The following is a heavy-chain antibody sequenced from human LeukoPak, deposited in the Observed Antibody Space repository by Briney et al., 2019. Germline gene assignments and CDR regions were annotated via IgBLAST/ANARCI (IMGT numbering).Heavy chain of an antibody. CDR1: GGTFSIYA. J-gene: IGHJ4*02. D-gene: IGHD3-10*01. CDR2: IIPIFGTA. CDR3: ARDTDYGSGSYPTWNYFDY. Sequence: SVKVSCKASGGTFSIYAISWVRQAPGQGREWMGGIIPIFGTANYAQKFQGRVTITADKSTCTAYMELSSLRSEDTAVYYCARDTDYGSGSYPTWNYFDYWGQGTLVTVSS. V-gene: IGHV1-69*06.